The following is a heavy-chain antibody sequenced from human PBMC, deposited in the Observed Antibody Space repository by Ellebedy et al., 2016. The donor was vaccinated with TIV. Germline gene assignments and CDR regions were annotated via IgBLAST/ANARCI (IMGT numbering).Heavy chain of an antibody. J-gene: IGHJ3*02. D-gene: IGHD2-15*01. Sequence: GESLKISXKASGYRFTSYWIGWVRQMPGKGLEWMGIVYPGDSDIRNSPPFKGQVNMSVDKAITTAYLQWNSLKTSDTAMYYCARQYCSGGSCYAGAFDIWGRGTMVTVSS. CDR2: VYPGDSDI. V-gene: IGHV5-51*01. CDR1: GYRFTSYW. CDR3: ARQYCSGGSCYAGAFDI.